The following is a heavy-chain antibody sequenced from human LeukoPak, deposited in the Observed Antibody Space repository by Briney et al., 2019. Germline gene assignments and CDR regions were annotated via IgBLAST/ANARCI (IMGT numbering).Heavy chain of an antibody. D-gene: IGHD2-21*02. Sequence: SVTVSCKASGGTFSSYAISWVRQAPGQGLEWMGGIIPIFVTANYAQKFQGRVTITADESTSTAYMELSSLRSEDTAVYYCARDGEDQAYCGGDCYSWFDPWGQGTLVTVSS. CDR2: IIPIFVTA. CDR3: ARDGEDQAYCGGDCYSWFDP. CDR1: GGTFSSYA. J-gene: IGHJ5*02. V-gene: IGHV1-69*13.